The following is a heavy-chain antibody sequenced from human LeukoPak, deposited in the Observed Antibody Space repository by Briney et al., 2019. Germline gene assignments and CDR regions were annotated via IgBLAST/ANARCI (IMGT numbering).Heavy chain of an antibody. D-gene: IGHD5-18*01. CDR3: ARGVDTTRGLWIYGMDV. J-gene: IGHJ6*02. CDR1: GYTFTSYY. CDR2: INPSGGST. Sequence: GASVQVSCKASGYTFTSYYMHWVRQAPGQGLEWMGIINPSGGSTSFAQKFQGRVTMTRDTSTSTVFMELSSLRSEDTAVYYCARGVDTTRGLWIYGMDVWGQGTTVSVSS. V-gene: IGHV1-46*01.